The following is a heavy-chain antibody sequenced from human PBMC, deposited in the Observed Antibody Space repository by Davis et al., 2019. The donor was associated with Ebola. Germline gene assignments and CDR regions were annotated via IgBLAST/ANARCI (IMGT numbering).Heavy chain of an antibody. V-gene: IGHV3-7*01. Sequence: GESLKISCAASGFTFSSYWMSWVRQAPGKGLEWVANIKQDGSEKYYVDSVKGRFTISRDNAKNSLYLQMNSLRAEDTAVYYCARGGPYSNYLRRPYYYGMDVWGKGTTATVSS. CDR1: GFTFSSYW. CDR3: ARGGPYSNYLRRPYYYGMDV. D-gene: IGHD4-11*01. J-gene: IGHJ6*04. CDR2: IKQDGSEK.